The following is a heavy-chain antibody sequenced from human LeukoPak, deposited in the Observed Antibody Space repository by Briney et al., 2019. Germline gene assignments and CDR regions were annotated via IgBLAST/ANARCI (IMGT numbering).Heavy chain of an antibody. V-gene: IGHV4-34*01. CDR1: GGSISSYY. CDR2: TNHSGST. Sequence: SETLSLTCTVSGGSISSYYWSWIRQPPGKGLEWIGETNHSGSTNYNPSLKSRVTISVDTSKNQFSLKLSSVTAADTAVYYCARSVVATTYFDYWGQGTLVTVSS. CDR3: ARSVVATTYFDY. J-gene: IGHJ4*02. D-gene: IGHD5-12*01.